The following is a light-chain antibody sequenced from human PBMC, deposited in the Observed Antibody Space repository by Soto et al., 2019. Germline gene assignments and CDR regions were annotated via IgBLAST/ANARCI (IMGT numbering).Light chain of an antibody. CDR2: DAS. Sequence: EIVLTQSPATLSLSPGERATLSCRASQSVSSYLAWYQQKPGQAPRLLIYDASNRATGIPARFSGSGSGTDFTRTISSLEPEDFEVYYCQQRSNWRWLTFGGGTEVVVK. V-gene: IGKV3-11*01. CDR1: QSVSSY. J-gene: IGKJ4*01. CDR3: QQRSNWRWLT.